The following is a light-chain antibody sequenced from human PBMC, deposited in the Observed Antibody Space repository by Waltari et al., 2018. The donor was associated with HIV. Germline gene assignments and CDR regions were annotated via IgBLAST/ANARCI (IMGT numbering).Light chain of an antibody. CDR2: DNN. J-gene: IGLJ2*01. CDR1: SSNIGNNY. Sequence: QSVLTQPPSVSAAPGQKVTISCSGSSSNIGNNYVSWYQQLPGTAPKILIYDNNRRPSGIPDRFSGSKPGTSATLGITGLQTGDEADYYCGTWDSSLSAGVFGGGTKLTVL. CDR3: GTWDSSLSAGV. V-gene: IGLV1-51*01.